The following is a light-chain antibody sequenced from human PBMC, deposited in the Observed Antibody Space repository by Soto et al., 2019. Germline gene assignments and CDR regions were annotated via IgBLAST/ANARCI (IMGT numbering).Light chain of an antibody. V-gene: IGLV2-23*01. CDR1: SSDVGSYNL. CDR3: CSYAVSSTLRV. Sequence: QSALTQPASVSGSPGQSITISCTGTSSDVGSYNLVSWYQQHPGKAPKLMIYEGSKRPSGVSNRLSGSKSGNTASLTIAGLQAEDEADYYCCSYAVSSTLRVFGGGTKLTVL. CDR2: EGS. J-gene: IGLJ3*02.